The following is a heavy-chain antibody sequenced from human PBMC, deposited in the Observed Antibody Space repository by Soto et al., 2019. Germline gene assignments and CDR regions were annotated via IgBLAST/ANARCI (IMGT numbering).Heavy chain of an antibody. CDR2: IYYSGST. J-gene: IGHJ5*02. Sequence: QVQLQESGPGLVKPSETLSRTCTVSGGSISSYYWSWIRQPPGKGLEWIGYIYYSGSTNYNPSLKSRVTISVDTSKNQFSMKMSSVTAADTAVYYCARDRNWFDPWGQGTLVTVSS. CDR3: ARDRNWFDP. CDR1: GGSISSYY. V-gene: IGHV4-59*01.